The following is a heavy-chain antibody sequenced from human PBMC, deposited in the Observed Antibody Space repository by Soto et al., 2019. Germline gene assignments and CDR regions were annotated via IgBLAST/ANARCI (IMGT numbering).Heavy chain of an antibody. V-gene: IGHV3-23*01. J-gene: IGHJ3*02. CDR3: ARSGLSSSARIAYDAFDI. Sequence: HPGGSLRLSCAASGFTFSSYAMSWVRQAPGKGLEWVSAISGSGGSTYYADSVKGRFTISRDNSKNTLYLQMGSLRAEDMAVYYCARSGLSSSARIAYDAFDIWGQGTMVTVSS. D-gene: IGHD6-6*01. CDR2: ISGSGGST. CDR1: GFTFSSYA.